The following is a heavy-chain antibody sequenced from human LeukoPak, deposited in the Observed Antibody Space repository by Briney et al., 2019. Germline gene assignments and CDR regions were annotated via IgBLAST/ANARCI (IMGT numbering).Heavy chain of an antibody. CDR1: GFTFSSYS. CDR3: ARVVSSGIEVFDY. J-gene: IGHJ4*02. D-gene: IGHD6-25*01. CDR2: ISSSSSYI. V-gene: IGHV3-21*01. Sequence: GGSLRLPCAASGFTFSSYSMNWVRQAPGKGLEWVSSISSSSSYIYYADSVKGRFTISRDNAKNSLYLQMNSLRAEDTAVYYCARVVSSGIEVFDYWGQGTLVTVSS.